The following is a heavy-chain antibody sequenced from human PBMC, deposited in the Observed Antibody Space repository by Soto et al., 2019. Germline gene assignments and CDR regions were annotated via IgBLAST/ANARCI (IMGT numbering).Heavy chain of an antibody. D-gene: IGHD6-13*01. J-gene: IGHJ4*02. CDR2: IYYSGST. V-gene: IGHV4-30-4*01. Sequence: QVQLQESGPGLVKPSQTLSLTCTVSGGAISSGDYYWSWIRQPPGKGLEWIGSIYYSGSTYYNPSIKSRVTISVDTSKNQFSLKLNSVTAADTAVYYCARRHSSPYFDYWGQGTLVTVSS. CDR3: ARRHSSPYFDY. CDR1: GGAISSGDYY.